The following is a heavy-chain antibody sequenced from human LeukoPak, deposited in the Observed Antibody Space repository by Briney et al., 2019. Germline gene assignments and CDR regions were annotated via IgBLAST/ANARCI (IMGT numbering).Heavy chain of an antibody. Sequence: GGSLRLSCAASGFTFSDYYVKWIRQAPGKGLEWVSYIGRSTTNTYYADSVKGRFTISRDNAKNSLYLQMNSLRVEDTAVYYCARTNSGSDFWGQGTLVTVSS. D-gene: IGHD5-12*01. J-gene: IGHJ4*02. CDR3: ARTNSGSDF. CDR2: IGRSTTNT. V-gene: IGHV3-11*01. CDR1: GFTFSDYY.